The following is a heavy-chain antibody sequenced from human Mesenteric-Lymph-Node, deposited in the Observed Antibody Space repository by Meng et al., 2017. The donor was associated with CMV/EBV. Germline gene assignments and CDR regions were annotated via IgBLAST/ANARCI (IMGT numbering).Heavy chain of an antibody. D-gene: IGHD3-22*01. CDR2: IHYTGSA. CDR3: ARYSPPLYYYDSSGSQGVDY. V-gene: IGHV4-39*07. CDR1: LGSISSGSYY. Sequence: SETLSLTCTLSLGSISSGSYYWGWLRQPPGKGLEWIGSIHYTGSANYNPSLKTRVSISEDTSNNEFSLTLTSVTAADTAVYYCARYSPPLYYYDSSGSQGVDYWGQGTLVTVSS. J-gene: IGHJ4*02.